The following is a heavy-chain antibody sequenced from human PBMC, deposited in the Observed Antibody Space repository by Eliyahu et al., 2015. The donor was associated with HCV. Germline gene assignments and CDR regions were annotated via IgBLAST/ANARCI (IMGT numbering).Heavy chain of an antibody. Sequence: QVQLQQWGAGLLKPSETLSXTCAVYGGAFSGYYWSWIRQPPGKGLEWIGEINHSGSTNYNPSLKSRVTISVDTSKNQFSLKLSSVTAADTAVYYCATRAGVFNGNWFDPWGQGTLVTVSS. V-gene: IGHV4-34*01. J-gene: IGHJ5*02. CDR2: INHSGST. CDR3: ATRAGVFNGNWFDP. CDR1: GGAFSGYY. D-gene: IGHD3-3*01.